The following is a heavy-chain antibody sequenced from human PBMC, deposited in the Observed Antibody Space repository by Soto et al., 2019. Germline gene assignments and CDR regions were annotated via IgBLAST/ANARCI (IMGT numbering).Heavy chain of an antibody. CDR3: ARVYDYGDKEYYFDY. Sequence: SETLSLTCTVSGGSISSYYWSWIRQPPGKGLEWIGYIYYSGSTNYNPSLKSRVTISVDTSKNQFSLKLSSVTAADTAVYYCARVYDYGDKEYYFDYWGQGTLVTVSS. J-gene: IGHJ4*02. CDR1: GGSISSYY. D-gene: IGHD4-17*01. CDR2: IYYSGST. V-gene: IGHV4-59*01.